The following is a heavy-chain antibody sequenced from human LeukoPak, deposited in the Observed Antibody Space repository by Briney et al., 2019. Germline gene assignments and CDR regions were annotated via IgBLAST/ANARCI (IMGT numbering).Heavy chain of an antibody. Sequence: GGSLRLSCAASGFTFNDFWMSWVRQAPGKGLEWVAILNQDGSEKYYVDSVKGRFTISRDNARNSLFLQMNSLRAEDTAVYYCARRRGDLWGQGTLVTVSS. J-gene: IGHJ4*02. D-gene: IGHD2-21*01. CDR1: GFTFNDFW. V-gene: IGHV3-7*04. CDR3: ARRRGDL. CDR2: LNQDGSEK.